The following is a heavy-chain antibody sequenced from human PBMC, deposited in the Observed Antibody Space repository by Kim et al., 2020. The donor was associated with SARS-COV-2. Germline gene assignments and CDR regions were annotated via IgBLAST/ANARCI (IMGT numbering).Heavy chain of an antibody. CDR2: IYYSGST. D-gene: IGHD2-2*01. Sequence: SETLSLTCTVSGGSISSSSYYWGWIRQPPGKGLEWIGSIYYSGSTYYNPSLKSRVTISVDTSKNQFSLKLSSVTAADTAVYYCARVVRSSPPPYYFDYWGQGTLVTVSS. V-gene: IGHV4-39*01. CDR1: GGSISSSSYY. J-gene: IGHJ4*02. CDR3: ARVVRSSPPPYYFDY.